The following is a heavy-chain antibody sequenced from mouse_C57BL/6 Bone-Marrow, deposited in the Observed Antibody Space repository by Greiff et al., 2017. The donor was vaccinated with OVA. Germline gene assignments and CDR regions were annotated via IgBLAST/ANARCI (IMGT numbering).Heavy chain of an antibody. J-gene: IGHJ4*01. CDR1: GYAFSSSW. Sequence: QVQLQQSGPELVKPGASVKISCKASGYAFSSSWLNWVKQRPGKGLEWIGRLYPGDGDTNYNGKFKGKATLTADKSSSTAYMQLSSLTSEDSAVYFCAKTWLLRAMDYWGQGTSVTVSS. V-gene: IGHV1-82*01. D-gene: IGHD2-3*01. CDR3: AKTWLLRAMDY. CDR2: LYPGDGDT.